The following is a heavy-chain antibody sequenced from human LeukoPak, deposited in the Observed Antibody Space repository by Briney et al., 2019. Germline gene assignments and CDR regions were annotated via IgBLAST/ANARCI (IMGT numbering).Heavy chain of an antibody. V-gene: IGHV3-48*03. CDR3: ASYNYDYVWGSYRYADY. D-gene: IGHD3-16*02. Sequence: GGSLRLSCAASGFTFSSYEMNWVRQAPGKGLEWVSYISSSGSTIYYADSVKGRFTISRDNAKNSLYLQMNSLRAEDTAVYYCASYNYDYVWGSYRYADYWGQGTLVTVSS. CDR1: GFTFSSYE. CDR2: ISSSGSTI. J-gene: IGHJ4*02.